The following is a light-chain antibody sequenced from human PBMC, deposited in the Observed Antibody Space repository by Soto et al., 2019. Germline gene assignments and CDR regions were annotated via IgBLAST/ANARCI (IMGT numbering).Light chain of an antibody. CDR2: EVN. CDR1: SSDVGGYNY. CDR3: SSFAANDNVV. V-gene: IGLV2-8*01. J-gene: IGLJ3*02. Sequence: QLVLTQPPSASGSPGQSVSISCTGTSSDVGGYNYVSWFQQYPGKAPKLLIHEVNKRPSGVPDRFSGSKSGNTAALTVSGLEAEDEADYYCSSFAANDNVVFGGGTKLTVL.